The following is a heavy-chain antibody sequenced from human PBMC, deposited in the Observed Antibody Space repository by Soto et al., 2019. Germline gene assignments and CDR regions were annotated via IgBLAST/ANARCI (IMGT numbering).Heavy chain of an antibody. J-gene: IGHJ4*02. D-gene: IGHD3-16*01. CDR2: IYYSGST. V-gene: IGHV4-31*03. CDR1: GGSISSGGYY. Sequence: SETLSLTCTVSGGSISSGGYYCSWIRQHPGKGLEWIGYIYYSGSTYYNPSLKSRVSISVDTSKNQFCLKLSSVTAADTAVYYCALRLGVPGRDYYDYWGQGTLVIVSS. CDR3: ALRLGVPGRDYYDY.